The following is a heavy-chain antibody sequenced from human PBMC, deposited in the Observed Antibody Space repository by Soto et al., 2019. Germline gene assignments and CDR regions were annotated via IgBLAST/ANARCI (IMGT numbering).Heavy chain of an antibody. Sequence: QVQLQESGPGLVRPSETLSLTCTVSGVSMSSYRWSWIRQHDGKGLEWIGRLNTYGNTHYNPSLKRRVTVSLDTSRTQFFLTLRSVTAADSAVYHCGRESGETWDYEASWGHRPPVTVSS. V-gene: IGHV4-4*07. J-gene: IGHJ5*01. CDR1: GVSMSSYR. CDR2: LNTYGNT. CDR3: GRESGETWDYEAS. D-gene: IGHD1-7*01.